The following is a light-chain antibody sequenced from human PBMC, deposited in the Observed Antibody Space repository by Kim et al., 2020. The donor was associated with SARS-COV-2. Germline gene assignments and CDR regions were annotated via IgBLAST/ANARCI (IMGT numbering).Light chain of an antibody. CDR2: GAS. CDR1: ETISSDY. CDR3: QQYDPSFPYT. J-gene: IGKJ2*01. Sequence: EIVLTQSPGTLSLSPGERATLSCRTSETISSDYVAWYRHKPGQAPRLLIYGASTSATGIPERFSGSGSGTDFTLTISRLEPGDFAVYYCQQYDPSFPYTFGQETKLEI. V-gene: IGKV3-20*01.